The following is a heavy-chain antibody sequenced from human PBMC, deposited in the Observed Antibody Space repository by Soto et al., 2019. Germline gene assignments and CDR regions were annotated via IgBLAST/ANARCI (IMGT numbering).Heavy chain of an antibody. J-gene: IGHJ4*02. CDR2: IYYSGST. V-gene: IGHV4-59*01. CDR3: ARGGWSTDY. D-gene: IGHD6-19*01. CDR1: DGSINNFY. Sequence: SETLALTCTVSDGSINNFYWSWIRQPPGKGLEWMGYIYYSGSTHYNPSLKGRVTMSVDTSKNQFSLKLSSVTSADTAVYYCARGGWSTDYWGPGALVTVS.